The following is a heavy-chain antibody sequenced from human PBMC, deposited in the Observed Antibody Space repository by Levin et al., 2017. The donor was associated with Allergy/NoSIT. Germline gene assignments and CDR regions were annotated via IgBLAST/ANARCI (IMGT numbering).Heavy chain of an antibody. Sequence: GESLKISCAASGFIFGNTWMSWVRQAPGKGLEWVGRIKSNTDGGTADYAAPVKGRFTISRDDSKNTLYLQMNSLKPEDTAVYYCTTEGVVGITSVFDYWGQGALVTVSS. CDR3: TTEGVVGITSVFDY. V-gene: IGHV3-15*01. CDR1: GFIFGNTW. J-gene: IGHJ4*02. CDR2: IKSNTDGGTA. D-gene: IGHD1-26*01.